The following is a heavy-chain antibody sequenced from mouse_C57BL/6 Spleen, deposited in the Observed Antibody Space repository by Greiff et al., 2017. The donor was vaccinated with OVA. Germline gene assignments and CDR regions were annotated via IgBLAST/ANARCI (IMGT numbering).Heavy chain of an antibody. Sequence: EVKLMESGGGLVKPGGSLKLSCAASGFTFSDYGMHWVRQAPETGLEWVAYISRGSSTIYYADTVKGRFTISRDNAKNTLFLQMTSLRSEDTAMYYCARDYDYDVFDYWGQGTTLTVSS. CDR1: GFTFSDYG. CDR3: ARDYDYDVFDY. V-gene: IGHV5-17*01. J-gene: IGHJ2*01. D-gene: IGHD2-4*01. CDR2: ISRGSSTI.